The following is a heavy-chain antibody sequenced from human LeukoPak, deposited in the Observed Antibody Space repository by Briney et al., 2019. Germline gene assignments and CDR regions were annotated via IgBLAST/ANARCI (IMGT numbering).Heavy chain of an antibody. CDR2: ISSSSSYI. D-gene: IGHD6-13*01. J-gene: IGHJ5*02. V-gene: IGHV3-21*01. CDR1: GFTFSSYS. Sequence: GGSLRLSCAASGFTFSSYSMNWVREAPGEGLEWGSSISSSSSYIYYADSVKGRITISRDNATNSLYLQMNSLSAEDTAVHYCARPGTASAGTGWFDPWRQGTLVTVSS. CDR3: ARPGTASAGTGWFDP.